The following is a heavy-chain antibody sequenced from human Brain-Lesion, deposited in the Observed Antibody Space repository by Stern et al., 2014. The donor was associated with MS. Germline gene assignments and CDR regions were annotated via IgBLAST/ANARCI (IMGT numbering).Heavy chain of an antibody. CDR1: GFTFSTYW. CDR3: ARAHVDTWDLFDP. CDR2: INGDGSRT. J-gene: IGHJ5*02. D-gene: IGHD5-18*01. Sequence: QLVQSGGDLVQPGGSLRLSCTASGFTFSTYWMHWVRQAPGKGLVWVSRINGDGSRTSYADSVKGRFTISRDNAKNTLYVQMNSLRVEDTAVYYCARAHVDTWDLFDPWGQGTLVTVSS. V-gene: IGHV3-74*02.